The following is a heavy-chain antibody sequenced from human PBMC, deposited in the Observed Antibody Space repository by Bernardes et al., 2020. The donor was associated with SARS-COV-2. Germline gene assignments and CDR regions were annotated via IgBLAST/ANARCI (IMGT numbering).Heavy chain of an antibody. CDR1: GGSISSSSYY. Sequence: SETLSLTRTVSGGSISSSSYYWGWIRQPPGKGLEWIGSIYYVGSSYYNPSLKGRVTISVDTSKHQFSLKLSSVTAADTAVYYCARRAYGSGSSNYWFDPWGQGTLVTVSS. CDR2: IYYVGSS. D-gene: IGHD3-10*01. CDR3: ARRAYGSGSSNYWFDP. V-gene: IGHV4-39*01. J-gene: IGHJ5*02.